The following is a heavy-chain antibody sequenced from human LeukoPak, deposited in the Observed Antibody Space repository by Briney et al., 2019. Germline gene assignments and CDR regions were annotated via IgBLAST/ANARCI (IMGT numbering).Heavy chain of an antibody. CDR2: IYYSGST. V-gene: IGHV4-59*08. CDR3: ARVRTAVVTEIPYGMDV. J-gene: IGHJ6*02. D-gene: IGHD4-23*01. CDR1: GGSISSYY. Sequence: SETLSLTCTVSGGSISSYYWSWIRQPPGKGLEWIGYIYYSGSTNYNPSLKSRVIISVDTSKNQFSLKLSSVTAADTAVYYCARVRTAVVTEIPYGMDVWGQGTPVTVSS.